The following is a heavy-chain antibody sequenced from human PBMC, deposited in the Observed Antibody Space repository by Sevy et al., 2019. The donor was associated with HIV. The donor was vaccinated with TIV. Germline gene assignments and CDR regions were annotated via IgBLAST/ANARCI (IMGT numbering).Heavy chain of an antibody. CDR1: GFTFSTWS. CDR2: ISSSSNYI. D-gene: IGHD3-10*01. Sequence: GGSLRLSCVASGFTFSTWSMNWARQAPGKGLEWVSLISSSSNYIYYADSVKGRFTISRDNAKHSLYLQMNSLRAEDTAVYYCASDRDGSGSSGGYGMDVWGQGTTVTVSS. CDR3: ASDRDGSGSSGGYGMDV. J-gene: IGHJ6*02. V-gene: IGHV3-21*01.